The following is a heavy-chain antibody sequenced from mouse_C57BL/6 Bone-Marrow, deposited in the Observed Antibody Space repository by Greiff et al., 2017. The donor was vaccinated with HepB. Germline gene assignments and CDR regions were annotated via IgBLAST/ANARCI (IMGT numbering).Heavy chain of an antibody. D-gene: IGHD1-1*01. Sequence: VHVKQSGAELVRPGASVKLSCTASGFNIKDDYMHWVKQRPEQGLEWIGWIDPENGDTEYASKFQGKATITADTSSNTAYLQLSSLTSEDTAVYYCTTTIYYYGSSYWYFDVWGTGTTVTVSS. CDR1: GFNIKDDY. J-gene: IGHJ1*03. V-gene: IGHV14-4*01. CDR3: TTTIYYYGSSYWYFDV. CDR2: IDPENGDT.